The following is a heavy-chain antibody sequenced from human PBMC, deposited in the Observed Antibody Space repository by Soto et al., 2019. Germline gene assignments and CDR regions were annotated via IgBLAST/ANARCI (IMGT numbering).Heavy chain of an antibody. CDR3: ARHKGGAFDI. D-gene: IGHD3-16*01. CDR2: IYYSGST. CDR1: GGSISSYY. Sequence: SETLSLTCTVSGGSISSYYWSWIRQPPGKGLEWIGYIYYSGSTNYNPSLKSRVTISVDTSKNQFSLKLSSVTAADTAVYYCARHKGGAFDIWGQGTMVTVSS. V-gene: IGHV4-59*08. J-gene: IGHJ3*02.